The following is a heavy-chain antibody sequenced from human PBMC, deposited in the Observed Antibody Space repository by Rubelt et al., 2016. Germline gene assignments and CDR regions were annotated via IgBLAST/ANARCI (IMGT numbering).Heavy chain of an antibody. CDR3: ARTYYYDSSGPVDY. Sequence: QLQLQESGPGLVKPSETLSLTCTVSGGSISSSVYYWGWIRQPPGKGLEWIGSVIYSGSTYCNPSLTSRVTISVDTSKNQFSRKLGSGTAEDTAVYYCARTYYYDSSGPVDYWGQGTLVTVSS. V-gene: IGHV4-39*01. CDR2: VIYSGST. J-gene: IGHJ4*02. D-gene: IGHD3-22*01. CDR1: GGSISSSVYY.